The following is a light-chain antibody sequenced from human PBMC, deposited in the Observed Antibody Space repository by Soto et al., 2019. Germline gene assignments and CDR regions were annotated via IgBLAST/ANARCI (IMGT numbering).Light chain of an antibody. V-gene: IGLV1-40*01. J-gene: IGLJ2*01. CDR2: GNS. CDR3: QSYDSSLSGSRV. CDR1: SSNIGAGYD. Sequence: QSALTQPHSVSGAPGQRVTISCTGSSSNIGAGYDVHWYQQLPGTAPKLLIYGNSNRPSGVPDRFSGSKSGTSASLAITGLQAEDEADYYCQSYDSSLSGSRVFGGGTKVTVL.